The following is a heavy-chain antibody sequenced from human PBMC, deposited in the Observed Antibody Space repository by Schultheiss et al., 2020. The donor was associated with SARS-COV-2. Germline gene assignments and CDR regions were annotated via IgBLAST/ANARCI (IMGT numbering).Heavy chain of an antibody. J-gene: IGHJ5*02. D-gene: IGHD5-18*01. Sequence: ASVKVSCKASGYTFTSYYMHWVRQAPGQGLEWMGIINPSGGSTSYAQKFQGRVTMTRDTSTSTVSMELGSLRSEDTAVYFCARASAGGEFVGYTYGSLDPWGQGTLVTVSS. CDR2: INPSGGST. V-gene: IGHV1-46*01. CDR3: ARASAGGEFVGYTYGSLDP. CDR1: GYTFTSYY.